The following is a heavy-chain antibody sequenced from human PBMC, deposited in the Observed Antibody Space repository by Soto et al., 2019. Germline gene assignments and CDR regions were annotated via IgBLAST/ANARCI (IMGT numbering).Heavy chain of an antibody. V-gene: IGHV1-2*04. D-gene: IGHD4-17*01. CDR1: GYTFTNYY. CDR2: LNPKTGVT. J-gene: IGHJ6*02. CDR3: ARDLRXVTTGTFHHFSHYGMDV. Sequence: ASVKVSCKASGYTFTNYYIYWVRQAPGQGLECMGWLNPKTGVTNYEQKFQGWITMTRDTSISTAYMELSRLRSADTAVYYCARDLRXVTTGTFHHFSHYGMDVWGPGTTVTVSS.